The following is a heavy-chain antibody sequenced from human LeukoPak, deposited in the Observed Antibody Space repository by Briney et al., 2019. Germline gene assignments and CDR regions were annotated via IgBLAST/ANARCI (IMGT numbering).Heavy chain of an antibody. CDR3: TMGGQLLRFYYFDY. Sequence: GGSLRLSCAASGFTFSSYAMSWVRQAPGKGLEWVSAISGSGGSTYYADSVKGRFTISRDNSKNTLYLQMNSLRAEDTAVYHCTMGGQLLRFYYFDYWGQGTLVTVSS. CDR2: ISGSGGST. V-gene: IGHV3-23*01. J-gene: IGHJ4*02. D-gene: IGHD2-2*01. CDR1: GFTFSSYA.